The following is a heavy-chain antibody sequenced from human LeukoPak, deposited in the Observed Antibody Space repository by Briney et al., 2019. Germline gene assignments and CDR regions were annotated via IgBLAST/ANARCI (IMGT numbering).Heavy chain of an antibody. CDR2: ISGSGGST. CDR3: AKDLGRSIAAAGYYFDY. D-gene: IGHD6-13*01. Sequence: GGSLRLSCAASGFTFSSYAMSWVRQAPGKGLEWVSAISGSGGSTYYADSVKGRFTISRDNSKNTLYLQMNSLRAEDTAVYYCAKDLGRSIAAAGYYFDYWGQGTLVTVSS. J-gene: IGHJ4*02. CDR1: GFTFSSYA. V-gene: IGHV3-23*01.